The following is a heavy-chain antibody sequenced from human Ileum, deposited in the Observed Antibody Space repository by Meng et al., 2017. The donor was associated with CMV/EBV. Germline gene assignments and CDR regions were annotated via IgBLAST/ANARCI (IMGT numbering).Heavy chain of an antibody. Sequence: SGPTLVQPTQTFTLTCTVSGFPLSSSGTRLSWIRQPPGKALEWLARIDWDDDRFYNTSLKTRLTISKDTSKNQVVLTMTNMDPVDTATYYWVRIQRNSGWNNWFDPWGQGTLVTVSS. CDR1: GFPLSSSGTR. V-gene: IGHV2-70*04. D-gene: IGHD6-19*01. CDR3: VRIQRNSGWNNWFDP. J-gene: IGHJ5*02. CDR2: IDWDDDR.